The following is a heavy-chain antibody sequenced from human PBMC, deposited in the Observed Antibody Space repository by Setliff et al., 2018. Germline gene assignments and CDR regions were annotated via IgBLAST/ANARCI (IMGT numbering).Heavy chain of an antibody. V-gene: IGHV3-7*04. CDR2: IKQDGSDI. J-gene: IGHJ3*01. Sequence: GGSLRLSCAASGFTFSTYWMSWVRQTPGKGLEWVANIKQDGSDIKYVDSVKGRFTISRDNAKNSLYLQMDSLRVDDTAVYYCGRAGKPYGIDVWGQGTMVTVSS. CDR3: GRAGKPYGIDV. CDR1: GFTFSTYW. D-gene: IGHD3-10*01.